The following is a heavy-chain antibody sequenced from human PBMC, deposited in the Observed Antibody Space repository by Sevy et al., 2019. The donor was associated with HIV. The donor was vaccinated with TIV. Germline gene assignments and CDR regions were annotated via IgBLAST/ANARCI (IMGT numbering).Heavy chain of an antibody. V-gene: IGHV1-24*01. Sequence: ASVKVSCKVSGYSVSDLSIHWVRHAPGKGLEWMGGYDPEDGETIYAQKFQGRVTMTEDTSTDTAYMELSSLRSEDTAVYYCATSPDYYDSSRDAFDIWGQGTMVTVSS. CDR3: ATSPDYYDSSRDAFDI. CDR1: GYSVSDLS. J-gene: IGHJ3*02. D-gene: IGHD3-22*01. CDR2: YDPEDGET.